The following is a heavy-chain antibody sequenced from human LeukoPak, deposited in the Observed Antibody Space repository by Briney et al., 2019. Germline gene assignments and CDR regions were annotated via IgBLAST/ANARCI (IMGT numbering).Heavy chain of an antibody. V-gene: IGHV1-18*01. CDR1: GGTFSSYA. D-gene: IGHD3-10*01. J-gene: IGHJ6*04. CDR2: ISAYNGNT. CDR3: ARVDRLLWFGEFYGMDV. Sequence: GSSVKVSCKASGGTFSSYAISWVRQAPGQGLEWMGWISAYNGNTNYAQKLQGRVTMTTDTSTSTAYMELRSLRSDDTAVYYCARVDRLLWFGEFYGMDVWGKGTTVTVSS.